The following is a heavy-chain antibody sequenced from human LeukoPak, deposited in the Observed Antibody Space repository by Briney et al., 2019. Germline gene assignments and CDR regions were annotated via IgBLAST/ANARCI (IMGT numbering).Heavy chain of an antibody. CDR2: ISSSSSYI. Sequence: GGSLRLSCAASGFTFSSYSMNWVHQAPGKGLEWVSSISSSSSYIYYADSVKGRFTISRDNAKNSLYLQMNSLRAEDTAVYYCARDPRGGAVAGSAYWGQGTLVTVSS. CDR3: ARDPRGGAVAGSAY. D-gene: IGHD6-19*01. J-gene: IGHJ4*02. CDR1: GFTFSSYS. V-gene: IGHV3-21*01.